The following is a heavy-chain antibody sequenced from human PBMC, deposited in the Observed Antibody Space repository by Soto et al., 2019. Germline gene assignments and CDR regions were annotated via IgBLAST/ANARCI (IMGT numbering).Heavy chain of an antibody. CDR2: IYWDDDK. Sequence: QITLKESGPTLVKPTQTLTLTCTFSGLSLSTSGVGVGWIRQPPGKALEWLALIYWDDDKRYSPSLKSRLTITKDTSKNQVVLTMTNIDPVDTATYYCAHRRGSGSYYGDFDYWGQGTLVTVSS. CDR3: AHRRGSGSYYGDFDY. D-gene: IGHD1-26*01. J-gene: IGHJ4*02. CDR1: GLSLSTSGVG. V-gene: IGHV2-5*02.